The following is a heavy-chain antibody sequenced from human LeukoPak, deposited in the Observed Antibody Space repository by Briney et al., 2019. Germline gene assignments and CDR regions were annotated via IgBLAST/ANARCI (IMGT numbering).Heavy chain of an antibody. CDR3: ARGGNYHAFDL. V-gene: IGHV3-74*01. Sequence: PGGSLRLSCAASGFTFSSYWMHWVRQAPGKGLVWVSRINSDGSSTSYADSVKDRFTISRDNAKNTVYLQMNSLRAEDTAVYFCARGGNYHAFDLWGQGTMLTVSS. J-gene: IGHJ3*01. CDR1: GFTFSSYW. D-gene: IGHD3-16*01. CDR2: INSDGSST.